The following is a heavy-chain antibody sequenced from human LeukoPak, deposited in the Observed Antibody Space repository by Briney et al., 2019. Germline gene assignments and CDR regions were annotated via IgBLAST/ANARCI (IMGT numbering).Heavy chain of an antibody. CDR1: GFTFSNYA. CDR3: AKDLDTYDFWSGPSLFDY. D-gene: IGHD3-3*01. Sequence: PGRSLRLSCAASGFTFSNYAMSWVRQAPGKGLEWVSAISGSGGSTYYADSVKGRFTISRDNSKNTLYLQMNSLRAEDTAVYYCAKDLDTYDFWSGPSLFDYWGQGTLVTVSS. CDR2: ISGSGGST. J-gene: IGHJ4*02. V-gene: IGHV3-23*01.